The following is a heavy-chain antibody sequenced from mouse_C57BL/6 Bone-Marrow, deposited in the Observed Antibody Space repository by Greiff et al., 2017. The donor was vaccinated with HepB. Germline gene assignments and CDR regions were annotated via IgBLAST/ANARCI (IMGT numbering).Heavy chain of an antibody. CDR2: IWRGGST. CDR1: GFSLTSYG. V-gene: IGHV2-5*01. J-gene: IGHJ1*03. Sequence: VKLMESGPGLVQPSQSLSITCTVSGFSLTSYGLHWVRQSPGKGLEWLGVIWRGGSTDYNAAFMSRLSITKDNSKSQVFFKMNSLQGDDTAIYYCALITTVGWYFDVWGTGTTVTVSS. CDR3: ALITTVGWYFDV. D-gene: IGHD1-1*01.